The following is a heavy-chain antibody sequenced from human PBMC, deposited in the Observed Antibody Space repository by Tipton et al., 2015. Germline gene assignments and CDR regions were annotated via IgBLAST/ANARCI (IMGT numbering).Heavy chain of an antibody. J-gene: IGHJ4*02. V-gene: IGHV4-59*05. Sequence: TLSLTCTVPGGSISRFYWSWIRQPPGKGLEWLGSIYNRGNTYYNPSLKSRVTISVDTSRNQFSLELSSVTAADTAVYYCASRIVVVTSPFDYWGQGTLVTVSS. D-gene: IGHD2-21*02. CDR1: GGSISRFY. CDR2: IYNRGNT. CDR3: ASRIVVVTSPFDY.